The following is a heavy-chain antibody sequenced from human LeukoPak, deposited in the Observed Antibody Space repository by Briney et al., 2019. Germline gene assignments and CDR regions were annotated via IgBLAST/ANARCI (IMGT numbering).Heavy chain of an antibody. D-gene: IGHD4-17*01. CDR2: TYYRSKWYN. V-gene: IGHV6-1*01. J-gene: IGHJ6*03. Sequence: SQTLSLTCAISGDSVSSKNGAWNWIRQSPSRGLEWLGRTYYRSKWYNDYAVSVQSRITINPDTSKNQFSLQLNSVTPEDTAVYYCARGRVTTIANYYYYYIDVWGKGTTVTVSS. CDR3: ARGRVTTIANYYYYYIDV. CDR1: GDSVSSKNGA.